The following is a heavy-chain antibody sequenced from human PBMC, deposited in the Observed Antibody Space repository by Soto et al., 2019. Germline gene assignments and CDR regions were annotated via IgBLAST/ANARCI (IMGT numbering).Heavy chain of an antibody. D-gene: IGHD3-10*01. CDR3: APWFAAFDY. Sequence: QVQLVESGGGVVQPGRSLRLSCAASGFTFSSYGMHWVRQAPGKGLEWVAVISYDGSNKYYADSVKGRFTISRDNSKNTLYLQMNSLRAEDTAVYYCAPWFAAFDYWGRGTLVTVSS. V-gene: IGHV3-30*03. CDR2: ISYDGSNK. J-gene: IGHJ4*02. CDR1: GFTFSSYG.